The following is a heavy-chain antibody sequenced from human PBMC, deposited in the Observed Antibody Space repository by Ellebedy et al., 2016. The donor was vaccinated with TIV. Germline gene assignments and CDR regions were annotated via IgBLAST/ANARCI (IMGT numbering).Heavy chain of an antibody. J-gene: IGHJ4*02. D-gene: IGHD2-8*01. CDR2: IKSKTDGGTT. V-gene: IGHV3-15*07. Sequence: GESLKISCAASGFTFSNAWMNWVRQAPGKGLEWVGRIKSKTDGGTTDYAAPVKGRFTISRDDSKNTLYVQMNSLKTEDTAVDYCTLMVFAKGGLDYWGQGTLVTVSS. CDR3: TLMVFAKGGLDY. CDR1: GFTFSNAW.